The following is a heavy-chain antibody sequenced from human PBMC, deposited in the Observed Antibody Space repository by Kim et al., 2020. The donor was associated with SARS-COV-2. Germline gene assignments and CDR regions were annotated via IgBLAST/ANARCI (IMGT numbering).Heavy chain of an antibody. CDR3: AIEPAGIAAAGTGGY. V-gene: IGHV3-21*01. D-gene: IGHD6-13*01. Sequence: GGSLRLSCAASGFTFSSYSMNWVRQAPGKGLEWVSSISSSSSYIYYADSVKGRFTISRDNAKNSLYLQMNSLRAEDTAVYYCAIEPAGIAAAGTGGYWGQGTLVTVSS. CDR2: ISSSSSYI. CDR1: GFTFSSYS. J-gene: IGHJ4*02.